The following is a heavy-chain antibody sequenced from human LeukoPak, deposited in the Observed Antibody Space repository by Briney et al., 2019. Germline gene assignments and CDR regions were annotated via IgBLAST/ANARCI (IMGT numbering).Heavy chain of an antibody. V-gene: IGHV3-11*04. J-gene: IGHJ3*02. Sequence: GGSLRLSCAASGFTFSDYYMSWIRQAPGKGLEWVSYISSSGSTIYYADSVKGRFTISRDNAKNSLYLQMNSLRAEDTAVYYCARDCYDSSGYRIENDAFDIWGQGTMVTVSS. CDR2: ISSSGSTI. CDR3: ARDCYDSSGYRIENDAFDI. D-gene: IGHD3-22*01. CDR1: GFTFSDYY.